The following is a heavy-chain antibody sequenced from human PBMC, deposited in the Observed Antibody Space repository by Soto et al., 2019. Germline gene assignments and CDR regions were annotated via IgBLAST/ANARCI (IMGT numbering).Heavy chain of an antibody. CDR1: GYIFTTYT. V-gene: IGHV1-18*04. Sequence: ASVKVSCKASGYIFTTYTISWVRQAPGQGLEWMGWISADNGDTNYAQRLQGRVTMTTATSTSTAYMELTSLTSDDTAVYYCARDRSGWYDGGAFDYWGQGTLVTVSS. CDR3: ARDRSGWYDGGAFDY. CDR2: ISADNGDT. J-gene: IGHJ4*02. D-gene: IGHD6-19*01.